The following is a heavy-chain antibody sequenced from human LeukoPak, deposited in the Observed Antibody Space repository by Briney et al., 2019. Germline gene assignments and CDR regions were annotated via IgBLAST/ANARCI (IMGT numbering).Heavy chain of an antibody. J-gene: IGHJ4*02. Sequence: GGSLRLSCAASGFSFSSYAMSWVRQAPGKGLEWVSAISGSGGSTYYADSVKGRFTISRDNSKNTLYLQMNSLRAEDTAVYYCAKARSDGYNPSYWGPGTLVTVSS. CDR3: AKARSDGYNPSY. CDR1: GFSFSSYA. D-gene: IGHD5-24*01. CDR2: ISGSGGST. V-gene: IGHV3-23*01.